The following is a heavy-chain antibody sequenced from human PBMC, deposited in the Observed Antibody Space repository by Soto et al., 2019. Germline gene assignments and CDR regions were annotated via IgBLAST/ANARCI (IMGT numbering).Heavy chain of an antibody. CDR1: GGSMTGYF. V-gene: IGHV4-4*07. CDR3: SRNPWVAGTEY. CDR2: VYNNGNT. J-gene: IGHJ4*02. D-gene: IGHD6-19*01. Sequence: QVQLQESGPGLVKPSETLSLTCTVSGGSMTGYFWSWIRQPAGKALGWIGHVYNNGNTDYNPSLPVRITMAVKKSKRQFSLKVKFVTAADTAVDYWSRNPWVAGTEYWGQGILVTVSS.